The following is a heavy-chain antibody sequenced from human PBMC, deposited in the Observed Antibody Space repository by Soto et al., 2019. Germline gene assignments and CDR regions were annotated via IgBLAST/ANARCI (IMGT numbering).Heavy chain of an antibody. Sequence: GGSLRLSCAASGFTVSSNYMSWVRQAPGKGLEWVSVIYSGGSTYYTDSVKGRFTISRDNSKNTLYLQMNSLRAEDTAVYYCARDIYGETTTNYYYYMDVWGKGTTVTVSS. CDR3: ARDIYGETTTNYYYYMDV. CDR1: GFTVSSNY. CDR2: IYSGGST. V-gene: IGHV3-66*01. D-gene: IGHD4-17*01. J-gene: IGHJ6*03.